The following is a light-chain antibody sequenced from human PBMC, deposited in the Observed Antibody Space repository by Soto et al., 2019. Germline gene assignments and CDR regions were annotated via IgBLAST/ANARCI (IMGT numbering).Light chain of an antibody. CDR2: DVS. J-gene: IGLJ2*01. Sequence: QSVLTQPASVSGSPGQSITISCTGTSSDVGGYNYVSWYQQHPGKAPKLMIYDVSNRPSGVSNRFSGSKSGNTASLTISGLQAEDEADSYCSSYTSSSSVAFGGGTKLTVL. V-gene: IGLV2-14*01. CDR1: SSDVGGYNY. CDR3: SSYTSSSSVA.